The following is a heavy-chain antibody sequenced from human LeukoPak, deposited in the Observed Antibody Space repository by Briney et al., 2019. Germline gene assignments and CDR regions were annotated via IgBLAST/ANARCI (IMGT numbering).Heavy chain of an antibody. V-gene: IGHV3-23*01. J-gene: IGHJ4*02. CDR3: SKVPPLYYYDRSGQKPY. CDR1: GFTFSSYA. CDR2: ISGSGGST. D-gene: IGHD3-22*01. Sequence: GGSLRLSCAASGFTFSSYAMSWVRQAPGKGLEWVSAISGSGGSTYYADSVKGRFTISRDNSKNTLYLQMNSLRAEDTAVYYCSKVPPLYYYDRSGQKPYWGQGTLVTVSS.